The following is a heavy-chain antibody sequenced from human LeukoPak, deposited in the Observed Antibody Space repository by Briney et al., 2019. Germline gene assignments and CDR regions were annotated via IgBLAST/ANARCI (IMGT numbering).Heavy chain of an antibody. CDR3: ARGFLDFDS. J-gene: IGHJ4*02. Sequence: GGSLRLSCVTSGFTFSNSGMHWARQAPGKGLEWVALIWYDGTRTEYADSVKGRFTISRDDSKNTVYLQMNSLRAEDTAFYYCARGFLDFDSWGQGTLVIVSS. CDR1: GFTFSNSG. D-gene: IGHD3-3*01. CDR2: IWYDGTRT. V-gene: IGHV3-33*01.